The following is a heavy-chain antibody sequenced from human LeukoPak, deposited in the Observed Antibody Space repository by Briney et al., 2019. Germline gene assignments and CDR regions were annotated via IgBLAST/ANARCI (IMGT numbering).Heavy chain of an antibody. V-gene: IGHV3-23*01. CDR1: RFTFNRYA. CDR2: ISGSGGGT. CDR3: AKWDENFYYMDV. J-gene: IGHJ6*03. D-gene: IGHD1-26*01. Sequence: GGSLRLSCTASRFTFNRYAMSWVRQAPGKGLEWVSSISGSGGGTFYASSVRGRFTISRDNSKDTVFLQMNGLRAEDTAIYCCAKWDENFYYMDVWGQGTTVTVSS.